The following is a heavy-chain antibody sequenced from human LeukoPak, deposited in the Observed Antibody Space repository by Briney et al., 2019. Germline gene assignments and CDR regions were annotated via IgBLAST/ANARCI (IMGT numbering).Heavy chain of an antibody. J-gene: IGHJ4*02. V-gene: IGHV1-69*13. D-gene: IGHD5-24*01. CDR1: GYTFTSYA. CDR2: IIPIFGTA. Sequence: ASVKVSCKASGYTFTSYAISWVRQAPGQGLEWMGGIIPIFGTANYAQKFQGRVTITADESTSTAYMELSSLRSEDTAVYYCARVREEMATNEVYFDYWGQGTLVTVSS. CDR3: ARVREEMATNEVYFDY.